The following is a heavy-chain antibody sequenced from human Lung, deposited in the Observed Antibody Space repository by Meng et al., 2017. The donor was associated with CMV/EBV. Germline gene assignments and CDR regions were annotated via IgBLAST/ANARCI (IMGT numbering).Heavy chain of an antibody. J-gene: IGHJ6*02. V-gene: IGHV2-26*01. D-gene: IGHD3-3*01. CDR1: GFSLSNARMG. CDR2: IFSNDEK. Sequence: SGPTLVKPTETLTLTSTVSGFSLSNARMGVSWIRQPPGNALEWLAHIFSNDEKSYRTSLKSRLTISKITSKSQVVLTMTNMDPVDTATYYWSRGVADYDCWSGYYNYYGMDVWGQGTTVTVSS. CDR3: SRGVADYDCWSGYYNYYGMDV.